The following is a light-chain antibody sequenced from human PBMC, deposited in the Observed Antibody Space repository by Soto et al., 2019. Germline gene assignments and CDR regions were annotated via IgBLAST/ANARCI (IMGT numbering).Light chain of an antibody. CDR2: DVS. V-gene: IGLV2-11*01. CDR1: SSDVGGYNY. J-gene: IGLJ1*01. Sequence: QSALTQPPSVSGSPGQSVTISCTGTSSDVGGYNYVSWYQQHPGKAPKLMIYDVSKRPSGLPDRFSGSKSGNTASLTISAHQDEDEAGYYCCSYGGSPYVFGTGTKLTVL. CDR3: CSYGGSPYV.